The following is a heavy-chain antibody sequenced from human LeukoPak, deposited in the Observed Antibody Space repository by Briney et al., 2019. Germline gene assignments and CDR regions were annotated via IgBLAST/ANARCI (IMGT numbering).Heavy chain of an antibody. CDR1: GFTFSSYA. V-gene: IGHV3-30-3*01. CDR2: ISYDGSNK. J-gene: IGHJ4*02. CDR3: ARAKDIAVAGNYFDY. Sequence: GRSLRLSCAASGFTFSSYAMHWVRQAPGKGLEGVAAISYDGSNKYYADSVKGRFTISRDNSKNTLYLQMNSLRAEDTAVYYCARAKDIAVAGNYFDYWGQGTLVTVSS. D-gene: IGHD6-19*01.